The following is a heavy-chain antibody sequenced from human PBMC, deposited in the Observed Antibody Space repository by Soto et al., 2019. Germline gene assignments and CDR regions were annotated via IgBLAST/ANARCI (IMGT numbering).Heavy chain of an antibody. J-gene: IGHJ6*02. D-gene: IGHD4-17*01. V-gene: IGHV4-59*10. CDR1: GASITSYY. Sequence: PSETLSLTCSVSGASITSYYWSWIRQSAGGGLQWIGRVYARGATNYNPSLKSRVSISGDTSENQISLKLTSVTAADTAVYYCARSSGDDFFYYGMDVWGHGTTVTVSS. CDR3: ARSSGDDFFYYGMDV. CDR2: VYARGAT.